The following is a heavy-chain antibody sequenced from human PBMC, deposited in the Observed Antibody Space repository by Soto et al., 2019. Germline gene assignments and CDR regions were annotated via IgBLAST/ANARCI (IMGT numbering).Heavy chain of an antibody. Sequence: ASVKVSCKASGYTFTGSYMHWVRQAPGQGLEWMGWINPNSGGTNYAQKFQGRVTMTTDTSTSTAYMELRSLRSDDTAVYYCARGLRGSENWYFDLWGRGTLVTVSS. D-gene: IGHD3-10*01. V-gene: IGHV1-2*02. CDR1: GYTFTGSY. CDR2: INPNSGGT. CDR3: ARGLRGSENWYFDL. J-gene: IGHJ2*01.